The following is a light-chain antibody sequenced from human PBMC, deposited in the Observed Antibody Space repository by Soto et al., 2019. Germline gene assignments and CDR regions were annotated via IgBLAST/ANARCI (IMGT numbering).Light chain of an antibody. J-gene: IGLJ2*01. V-gene: IGLV2-14*01. CDR2: DVS. Sequence: QSVLTQPASVSGSPGQSITISCTGTSSDVGGYNYVSWYQQHPGKAPKLMIYDVSNRPSGVSNRFSGSKSGNTASLTISGLQAEDEADYYCISYTSGNPLVVFGGGTKLTVL. CDR1: SSDVGGYNY. CDR3: ISYTSGNPLVV.